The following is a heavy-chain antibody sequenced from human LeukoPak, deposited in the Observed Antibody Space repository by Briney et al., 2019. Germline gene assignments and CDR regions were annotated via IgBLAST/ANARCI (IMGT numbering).Heavy chain of an antibody. D-gene: IGHD3-22*01. J-gene: IGHJ3*02. Sequence: ASVKVSCKTSGYTFIGYYIHWVRQAPGQGLEWMGWINPNSGDTNYAQKFQGRVSMTGDTSISTAYMELSRLRSDDTAVYYCARTLVVINDAFDIWGQGTMVTVSS. CDR1: GYTFIGYY. CDR3: ARTLVVINDAFDI. CDR2: INPNSGDT. V-gene: IGHV1-2*02.